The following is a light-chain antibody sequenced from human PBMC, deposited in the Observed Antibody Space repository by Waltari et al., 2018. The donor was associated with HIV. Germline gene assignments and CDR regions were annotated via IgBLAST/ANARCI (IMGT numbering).Light chain of an antibody. CDR1: SSDLGHRPF. Sequence: QSALTQPASVSGSLGQSINISCSGLSSDLGHRPFVSCYQEHPDTVPRVIIYDVNNRPSGVSSRFSGSKSGATASLTISGLQAEDEAVYYCASHSTYTLLYVFGSGTELTVL. V-gene: IGLV2-14*03. CDR2: DVN. CDR3: ASHSTYTLLYV. J-gene: IGLJ1*01.